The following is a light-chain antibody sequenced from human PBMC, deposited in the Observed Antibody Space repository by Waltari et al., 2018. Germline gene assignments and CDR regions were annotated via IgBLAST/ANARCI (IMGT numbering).Light chain of an antibody. V-gene: IGKV1-5*03. Sequence: DIHLTQSPSTLSASVGDRVTITCRACQNIDTWLAWYQQKPGKAPKLLIYKASYLQSGVPSRFSGRGSGTEFTLTIDSLQPDDFATYHCQQYNSYSCGFGPGTTVDLK. J-gene: IGKJ3*01. CDR2: KAS. CDR1: QNIDTW. CDR3: QQYNSYSCG.